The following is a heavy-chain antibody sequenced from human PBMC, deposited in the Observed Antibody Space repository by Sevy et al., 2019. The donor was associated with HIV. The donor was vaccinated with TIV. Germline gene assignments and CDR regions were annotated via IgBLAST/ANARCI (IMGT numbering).Heavy chain of an antibody. Sequence: GGSLRLSCAASGFTFSTYAMSWVRQAPGKGLEWVSSISGSGDRTYYADSVQGRFTISRDNSKNSLYLQRNSVRAEDTAVYYCAKEGSSPDWYFDLWGRGTLVTVSS. V-gene: IGHV3-23*01. CDR3: AKEGSSPDWYFDL. J-gene: IGHJ2*01. D-gene: IGHD6-6*01. CDR2: ISGSGDRT. CDR1: GFTFSTYA.